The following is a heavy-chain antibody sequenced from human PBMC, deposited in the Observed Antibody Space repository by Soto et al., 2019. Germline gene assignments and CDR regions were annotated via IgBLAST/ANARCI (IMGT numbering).Heavy chain of an antibody. Sequence: QAQLVESGGGVVQPGRSLRLSCAASGFTFSSYGMHWVRQAPGKGLEWVAVIWYDGSNKYYADSVKGRFTISRDNSKNTLYLQMNSLRAEDTAVYYCARDVFSLGGGVLDVWGQGTTVTVSS. V-gene: IGHV3-33*01. CDR3: ARDVFSLGGGVLDV. CDR2: IWYDGSNK. D-gene: IGHD3-16*01. J-gene: IGHJ6*02. CDR1: GFTFSSYG.